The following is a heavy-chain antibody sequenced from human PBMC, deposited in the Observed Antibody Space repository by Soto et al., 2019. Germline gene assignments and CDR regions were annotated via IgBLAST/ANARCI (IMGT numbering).Heavy chain of an antibody. CDR3: ARGKMKQLVNYYYGMDV. J-gene: IGHJ6*02. CDR2: IYYSGST. D-gene: IGHD6-13*01. CDR1: GGSISSYY. Sequence: SETLSLTCTVSGGSISSYYWRWIRQPPGKGLEWIGYIYYSGSTNYNPSLKSRVTISVDTSKNQFSLKLSSVTAADTAVYYCARGKMKQLVNYYYGMDVWGQGTTVTVSS. V-gene: IGHV4-59*01.